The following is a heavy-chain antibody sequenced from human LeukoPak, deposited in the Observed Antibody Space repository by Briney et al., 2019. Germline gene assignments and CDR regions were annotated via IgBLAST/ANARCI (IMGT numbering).Heavy chain of an antibody. CDR1: GGSISTYH. J-gene: IGHJ4*02. D-gene: IGHD3-9*01. CDR3: ARGTLTSEYFAF. V-gene: IGHV4-59*01. CDR2: IYYTGST. Sequence: PSETLSLTCTVSGGSISTYHWSWIRQPPGKGLEWIGYIYYTGSTSYNPSLMNRVTMSVDTSKNQFSLKLTSVAAADTAVYYCARGTLTSEYFAFWGQGTLVTVSS.